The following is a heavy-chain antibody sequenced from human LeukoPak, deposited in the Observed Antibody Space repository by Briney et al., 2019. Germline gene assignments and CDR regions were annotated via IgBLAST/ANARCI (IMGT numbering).Heavy chain of an antibody. V-gene: IGHV3-23*01. CDR1: GFTFSSYA. CDR3: AKGIQWELPLEY. CDR2: ISGSHRST. J-gene: IGHJ4*02. Sequence: GGSLRLSCAASGFTFSSYAMTWVRQAPGKGLEWVSAISGSHRSTYYADSVKGRFTISRDNSKNTLYLQMNNLRAEDTAVYYCAKGIQWELPLEYWGQGTLVTVSS. D-gene: IGHD1-26*01.